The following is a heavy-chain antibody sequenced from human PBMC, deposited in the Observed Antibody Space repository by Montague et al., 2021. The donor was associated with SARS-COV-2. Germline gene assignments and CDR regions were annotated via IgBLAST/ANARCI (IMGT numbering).Heavy chain of an antibody. CDR1: GGSISGNNYY. CDR2: DHYGGST. CDR3: VCLGTAGGAFDY. V-gene: IGHV4-39*01. J-gene: IGHJ4*02. D-gene: IGHD6-13*01. Sequence: SETLSLTCTVSGGSISGNNYYWGWLRQPPGKGLQWIGGDHYGGSTYYNPSPKSRITTTVDTTKNQFSLRLTSVTAADTAVYYCVCLGTAGGAFDYWGQGTLVTVSS.